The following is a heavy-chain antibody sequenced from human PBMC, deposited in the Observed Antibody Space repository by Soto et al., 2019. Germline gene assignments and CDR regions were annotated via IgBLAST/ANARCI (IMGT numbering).Heavy chain of an antibody. V-gene: IGHV3-33*01. Sequence: GVSLRLSCAASGFSFSKFAMHGGRQAPRKGLECVAVIWLDGSKRDYADSVKGRFTVSRDNGDNTLSLQMNNLRAEDTRVYYCAREGDSSGYTVYFGSWGQGTVVTSPQ. CDR1: GFSFSKFA. CDR3: AREGDSSGYTVYFGS. D-gene: IGHD3-22*01. CDR2: IWLDGSKR. J-gene: IGHJ4*02.